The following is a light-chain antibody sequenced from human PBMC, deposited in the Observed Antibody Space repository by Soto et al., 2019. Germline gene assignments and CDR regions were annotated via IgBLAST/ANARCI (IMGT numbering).Light chain of an antibody. J-gene: IGKJ1*01. Sequence: EIVLTQSPGTLSLSPGERATLSCRASQSVSSSYLAWYQQSPGQGPRLLIYGASSRATGIPDRFSGSGSGTDFTLTISRLEPEDFAVYYCHQYGSSPSTFGQGTKVEIK. CDR3: HQYGSSPST. V-gene: IGKV3-20*01. CDR2: GAS. CDR1: QSVSSSY.